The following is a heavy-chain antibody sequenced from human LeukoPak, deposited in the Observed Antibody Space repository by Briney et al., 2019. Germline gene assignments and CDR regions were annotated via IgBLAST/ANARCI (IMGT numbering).Heavy chain of an antibody. CDR2: ISSNGGST. V-gene: IGHV3-64*01. Sequence: GGSLRLSCAASGFTFSVSVMHWVRQAPGKGLEYVSVISSNGGSTSYANSVKGRFTISRDNSKNTLYLQLRSLRAEDMAVYYCARDLSGGGLDYWGQGTLVTVSS. CDR1: GFTFSVSV. J-gene: IGHJ4*02. D-gene: IGHD3-10*01. CDR3: ARDLSGGGLDY.